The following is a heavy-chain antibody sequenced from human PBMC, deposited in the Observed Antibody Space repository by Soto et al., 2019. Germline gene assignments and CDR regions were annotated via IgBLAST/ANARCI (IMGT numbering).Heavy chain of an antibody. CDR3: AKLNLFVSAAAGRGPFDY. CDR2: VSGSGGNT. V-gene: IGHV3-23*01. D-gene: IGHD6-13*01. J-gene: IGHJ4*02. CDR1: GFTFSNYA. Sequence: VQLLESGGGLVQPGGSLRLSCAASGFTFSNYAMSWVRQAPGKGLEWVSAVSGSGGNTYYADSVQGRFTISRDNSKNMLNLEMKSLRGEDTAVYYCAKLNLFVSAAAGRGPFDYWGQGTLVTVSS.